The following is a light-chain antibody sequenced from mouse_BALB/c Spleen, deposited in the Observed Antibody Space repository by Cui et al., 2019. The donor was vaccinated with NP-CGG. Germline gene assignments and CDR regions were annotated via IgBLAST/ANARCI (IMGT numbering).Light chain of an antibody. CDR2: GTN. CDR1: TGAVTTSNY. J-gene: IGLJ1*01. Sequence: QAGVTQESSLTTSPGETVTFTCRSSTGAVTTSNYANWVQEKPDHLFTGLIGGTNNRAPGVPARFSGSLIGDKAALTITGAQTEDEAIYFCVLWYSNHWVFGGGTKLTVL. CDR3: VLWYSNHWV. V-gene: IGLV1*01.